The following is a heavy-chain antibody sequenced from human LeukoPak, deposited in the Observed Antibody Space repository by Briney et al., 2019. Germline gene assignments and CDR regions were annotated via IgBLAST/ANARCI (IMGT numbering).Heavy chain of an antibody. CDR1: GGSISSYY. V-gene: IGHV4-59*12. Sequence: SETLSLTCTVSGGSISSYYWSWIRQPPGKGLEWIGSIYHSGTTYSGSTYYNPSLKSRVTISLDTSKNQFSLKVGSMTAADAAVYYCARAGGYGLIDYWGQGTMVTVSS. CDR2: IYHSGTTYSGST. J-gene: IGHJ4*02. CDR3: ARAGGYGLIDY. D-gene: IGHD5-18*01.